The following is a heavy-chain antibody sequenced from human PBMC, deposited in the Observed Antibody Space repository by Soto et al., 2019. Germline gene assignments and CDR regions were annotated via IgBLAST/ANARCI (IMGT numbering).Heavy chain of an antibody. J-gene: IGHJ4*02. V-gene: IGHV3-23*01. Sequence: SLRLSCAASGFTFSSFAMSWVRQAPGKGLEWVSAISGRVGNTYYADSVKGRFTISRDNSKNTLYLHMHSLSADDTAVYYCAKNGESTSSGDYFDYWGQGTLVTVSS. D-gene: IGHD6-6*01. CDR2: ISGRVGNT. CDR3: AKNGESTSSGDYFDY. CDR1: GFTFSSFA.